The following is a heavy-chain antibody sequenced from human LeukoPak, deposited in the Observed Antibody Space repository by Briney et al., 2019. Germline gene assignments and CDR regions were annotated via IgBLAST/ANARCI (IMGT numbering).Heavy chain of an antibody. CDR3: AREYYYDSSGYIDY. CDR1: GGTFSSYA. D-gene: IGHD3-22*01. CDR2: IIPIFGIA. Sequence: PVKVSCKASGGTFSSYAISWVRQAPGQGLEWMGRIIPIFGIANYAQKFQGRVTITADKSTSTAYMELSSLRSEDTAVYYCAREYYYDSSGYIDYWGQGTLVTVSS. V-gene: IGHV1-69*04. J-gene: IGHJ4*02.